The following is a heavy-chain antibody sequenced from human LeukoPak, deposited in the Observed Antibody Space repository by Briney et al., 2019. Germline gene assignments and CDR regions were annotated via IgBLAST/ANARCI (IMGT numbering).Heavy chain of an antibody. CDR1: GFTFSSYA. V-gene: IGHV3-23*01. J-gene: IGHJ4*02. CDR3: AKSPPDIVLVVYAKYYFDY. D-gene: IGHD2-8*02. CDR2: ISGSGAST. Sequence: PGGSLRLSCAASGFTFSSYAMSWVRQAPGKGLEWVSAISGSGASTYYADSVKGRFTISRDNSKNTLYLQMNSLRAEDTAVYYCAKSPPDIVLVVYAKYYFDYWGQGTLVTVSS.